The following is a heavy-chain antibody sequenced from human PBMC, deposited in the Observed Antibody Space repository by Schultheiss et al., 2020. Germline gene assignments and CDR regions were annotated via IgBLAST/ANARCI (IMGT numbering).Heavy chain of an antibody. V-gene: IGHV3-21*01. CDR3: ARQGYGVPASFDY. D-gene: IGHD4-17*01. J-gene: IGHJ4*02. CDR1: GFTFSSYS. CDR2: ISSSSSYI. Sequence: GALRLSCAASGFTFSSYSMNWVRQAPGKGLEWVSSISSSSSYIYYADSVKGRFTISRDNAKNSLYLQMNSLRAEDTAVYYCARQGYGVPASFDYWGQGTLVTVSA.